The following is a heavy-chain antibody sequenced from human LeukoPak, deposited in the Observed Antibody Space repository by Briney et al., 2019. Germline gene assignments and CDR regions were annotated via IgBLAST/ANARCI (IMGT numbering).Heavy chain of an antibody. CDR1: GFTFSDYY. Sequence: GGSLRLSRAASGFTFSDYYMSWIRQAPGKGLEWVSFISSSGSTIKYADSVRGRFTISRDNAKNSLYMEMNSLRIEDTAIYYCVREGGVLGDYWGQGTLVTVSS. D-gene: IGHD3-3*02. J-gene: IGHJ4*02. CDR2: ISSSGSTI. CDR3: VREGGVLGDY. V-gene: IGHV3-11*01.